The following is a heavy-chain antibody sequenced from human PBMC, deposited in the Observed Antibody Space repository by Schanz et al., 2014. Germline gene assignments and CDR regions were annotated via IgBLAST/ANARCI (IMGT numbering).Heavy chain of an antibody. D-gene: IGHD1-26*01. Sequence: EVQLLESGGGLIQPGGSLRLSCAVSGFTVNTNYMSWVRQAPGKGLEWISSMYINSGSTQYADSVQGRFTISRDNAKNSLYLQMSSLRDEDTAVYYCAKDPSYGSDWVKYLDHWGQGTLVTVSS. V-gene: IGHV3-53*01. CDR3: AKDPSYGSDWVKYLDH. CDR1: GFTVNTNY. J-gene: IGHJ4*02. CDR2: MYINSGST.